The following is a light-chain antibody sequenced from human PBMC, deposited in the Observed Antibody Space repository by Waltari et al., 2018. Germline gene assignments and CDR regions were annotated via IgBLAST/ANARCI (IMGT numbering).Light chain of an antibody. Sequence: EIVLTQSPGTLSLSPGERATLSCRASEAISSTFLAWYRHKPGQAPTLLIYAASDRATGIPDRISSSGSGTDFVLTISRLEPEDFAVYYCQHYGSPQTFGQGTKVEIK. CDR1: EAISSTF. CDR3: QHYGSPQT. V-gene: IGKV3-20*01. CDR2: AAS. J-gene: IGKJ1*01.